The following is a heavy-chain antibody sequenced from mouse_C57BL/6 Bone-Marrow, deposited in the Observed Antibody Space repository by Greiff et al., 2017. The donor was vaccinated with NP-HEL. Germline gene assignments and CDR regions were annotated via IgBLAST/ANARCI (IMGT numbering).Heavy chain of an antibody. Sequence: QVQLQQSGAELVKPGASVKISCKASGYAFSSYWMNWVKQRPGKGLEWIGQIYPGDGDTNYNGKFKGKATLTAHKSSSTAYMQLSSLTSEDSAIYFCARGDVYYGSPFDYWGQGTLVTVSA. CDR2: IYPGDGDT. V-gene: IGHV1-80*01. CDR3: ARGDVYYGSPFDY. CDR1: GYAFSSYW. D-gene: IGHD1-1*01. J-gene: IGHJ3*01.